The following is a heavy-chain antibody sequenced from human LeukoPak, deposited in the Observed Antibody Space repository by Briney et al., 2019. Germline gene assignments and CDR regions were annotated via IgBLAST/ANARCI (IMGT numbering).Heavy chain of an antibody. V-gene: IGHV4-34*01. CDR3: AGGYYGSGSYYIRYYYYYGMDV. J-gene: IGHJ6*02. D-gene: IGHD3-10*01. CDR1: GGSFSGYY. CDR2: INHSGST. Sequence: SETLSLTCAVYGGSFSGYYWSWIRQPPGKGLEWLGEINHSGSTNYNPSLKSRVTISVDTSKNQFSLKLSSVTAADTAVYYCAGGYYGSGSYYIRYYYYYGMDVWGQGTTVTVSS.